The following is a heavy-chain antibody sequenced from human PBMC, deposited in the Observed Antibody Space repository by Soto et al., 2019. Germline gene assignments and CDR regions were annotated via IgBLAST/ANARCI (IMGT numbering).Heavy chain of an antibody. J-gene: IGHJ4*02. D-gene: IGHD5-18*01. CDR1: GFTFSSYS. V-gene: IGHV3-21*01. CDR2: ISSSSSYI. CDR3: ARVGAHTAMALTFDY. Sequence: EVQLVESGGGLVKPGGSLRLSCAASGFTFSSYSMNWVRQAPGKGLEWVSSISSSSSYIYYADSVKGRFTISRDNAKNSLYLQRNSLRAEDTAVYYCARVGAHTAMALTFDYWGQGTLVTVSS.